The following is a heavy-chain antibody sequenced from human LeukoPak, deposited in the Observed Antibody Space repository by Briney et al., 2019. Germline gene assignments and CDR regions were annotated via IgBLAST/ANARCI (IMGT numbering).Heavy chain of an antibody. Sequence: PGGSLRLSCTASGSTFSNYAMNWVRQAPGKGLEWVSVIYSGGSTYYADSVKGRFTISRDNSKNTLYLQMNSLRAEDTAVYYCAKVGGGGLRYFDWLHPLGYWGQGTLVTVSS. CDR1: GSTFSNYA. CDR3: AKVGGGGLRYFDWLHPLGY. J-gene: IGHJ4*02. CDR2: IYSGGST. D-gene: IGHD3-9*01. V-gene: IGHV3-66*01.